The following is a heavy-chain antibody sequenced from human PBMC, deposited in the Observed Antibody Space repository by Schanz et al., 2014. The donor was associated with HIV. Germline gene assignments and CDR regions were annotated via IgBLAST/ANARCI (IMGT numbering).Heavy chain of an antibody. V-gene: IGHV3-74*03. D-gene: IGHD1-26*01. Sequence: VQLVESGGGVVQPGRSLRLSCAASGFTFSSYWMHWVRQVPGKGLVWVSRINSEGSSTTYEYADSVKGRFTISRDNVRNTLYLQMNSLRAEDTALYHCARDRKSGNYDGGFDSWGQGTLVTVSS. CDR3: ARDRKSGNYDGGFDS. J-gene: IGHJ5*01. CDR1: GFTFSSYW. CDR2: INSEGSST.